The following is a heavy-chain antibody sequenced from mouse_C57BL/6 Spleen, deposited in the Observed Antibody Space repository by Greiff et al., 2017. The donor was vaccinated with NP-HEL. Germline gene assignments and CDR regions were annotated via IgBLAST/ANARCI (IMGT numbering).Heavy chain of an antibody. V-gene: IGHV6-6*01. Sequence: EVQLQESGGGLVQPGGSMKLSCAASGFTFSDAWMDWVRQSPEKGLEWVAEIRNKANNHATYYAESVKGRFTISRDDSKSSVYLQMNSLRAEDTGIYYCTRQGYYYGSAWFAYWGQGTLVTVSA. CDR1: GFTFSDAW. D-gene: IGHD1-1*01. CDR3: TRQGYYYGSAWFAY. J-gene: IGHJ3*01. CDR2: IRNKANNHAT.